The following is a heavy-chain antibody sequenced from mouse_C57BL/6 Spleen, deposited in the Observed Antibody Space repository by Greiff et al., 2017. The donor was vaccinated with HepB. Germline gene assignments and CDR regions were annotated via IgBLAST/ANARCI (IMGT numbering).Heavy chain of an antibody. CDR2: ISSGSSTI. D-gene: IGHD6-1*01. CDR3: ARHIISLSYAMDY. CDR1: GFTFSDYG. J-gene: IGHJ4*01. Sequence: EVQWVESGGGLVKPGGSLKLSCAASGFTFSDYGMHWVRQAPEKGLEWVAYISSGSSTIYYADTVKGRFTISRDNAKNTLFLQMTSLRSEDTAMYYCARHIISLSYAMDYWGQGTSVTVSS. V-gene: IGHV5-17*01.